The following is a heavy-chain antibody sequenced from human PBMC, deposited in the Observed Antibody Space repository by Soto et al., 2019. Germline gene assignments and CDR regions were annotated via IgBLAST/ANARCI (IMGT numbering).Heavy chain of an antibody. CDR2: MTAANGNA. J-gene: IGHJ4*02. CDR3: ARPAARGVTALAL. D-gene: IGHD2-21*02. V-gene: IGHV1-8*01. Sequence: QERLVQSGAELRRPGASVKISCRASGYNFPSSNVNWVRQGSGQGPEWLGWMTAANGNAAFARDFQGRVTMPRDLSTDTADSELAGLSSGATALYYCARPAARGVTALALWGPGTFVTV. CDR1: GYNFPSSN.